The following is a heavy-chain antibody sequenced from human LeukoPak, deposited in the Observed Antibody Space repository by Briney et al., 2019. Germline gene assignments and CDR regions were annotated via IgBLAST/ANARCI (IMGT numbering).Heavy chain of an antibody. J-gene: IGHJ4*02. CDR1: GGSFSGYY. CDR2: INHSGST. D-gene: IGHD2-2*01. Sequence: SETLSLTCAVYGGSFSGYYWSWIRQPPGKGLEWIGEINHSGSTNYNPSLKSRVTISVDTSKNQFSLKLSSVTAADTAVYYCARDHASTSPDYWGQGTLVTVSS. V-gene: IGHV4-34*01. CDR3: ARDHASTSPDY.